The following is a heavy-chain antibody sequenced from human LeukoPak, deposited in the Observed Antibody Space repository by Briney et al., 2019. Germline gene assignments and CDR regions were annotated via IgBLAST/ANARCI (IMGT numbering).Heavy chain of an antibody. J-gene: IGHJ4*02. CDR2: LYSDGNT. D-gene: IGHD5-24*01. CDR1: GFTVITND. CDR3: AKDRGYNYPFRYFDY. Sequence: AGSLRLSCAASGFTVITNDMTWVRQAPGKGLEWVSVLYSDGNTKYADSVQGRFTISRDNSKNTLYLEMNSLRDEDTAVYYCAKDRGYNYPFRYFDYWGQGTLITVSS. V-gene: IGHV3-53*01.